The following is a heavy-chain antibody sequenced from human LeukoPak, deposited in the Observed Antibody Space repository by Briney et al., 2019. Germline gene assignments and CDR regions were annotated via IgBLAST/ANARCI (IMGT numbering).Heavy chain of an antibody. CDR2: IYYSGST. V-gene: IGHV4-59*08. J-gene: IGHJ4*02. CDR1: GGSISSYY. Sequence: PSETLSLTCTVSGGSISSYYWSWIRQPPGKGLEWVGCIYYSGSTNYNPSLKSRVTISVDTSKNQFSLKLSSVTATDTAVYYCARHTDTNFDYWGQGTLVTVSS. CDR3: ARHTDTNFDY.